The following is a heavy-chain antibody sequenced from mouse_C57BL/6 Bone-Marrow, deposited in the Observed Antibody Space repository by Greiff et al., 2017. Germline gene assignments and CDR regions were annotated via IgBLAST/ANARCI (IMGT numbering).Heavy chain of an antibody. CDR2: IDPNSGGT. CDR3: ARTFQFITTVGGFAY. CDR1: GYTFTSYW. D-gene: IGHD1-1*01. J-gene: IGHJ3*01. Sequence: QVQLQQPGAELVKPGASVKLSCKASGYTFTSYWMHWVKQRPGRGLEWIGRIDPNSGGTKYNEKFKSKATLTVDKPSSTAYMQLRSLTSEDSAVYYCARTFQFITTVGGFAYWGQGTLVTVSA. V-gene: IGHV1-72*01.